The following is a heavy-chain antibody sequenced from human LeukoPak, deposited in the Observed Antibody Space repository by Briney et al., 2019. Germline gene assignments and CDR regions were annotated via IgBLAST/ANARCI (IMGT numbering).Heavy chain of an antibody. D-gene: IGHD3-10*01. Sequence: GGSLRLSCAASGFDFHNYMMHWVRQAPGKGLEWVSAISGSGGSTYYADSVKGRFTISRDNSKNTLYLQMNSLRAEDTAVYYCAKVGSYGSGSSWGQGTLVTVSS. CDR3: AKVGSYGSGSS. V-gene: IGHV3-23*01. J-gene: IGHJ4*02. CDR2: ISGSGGST. CDR1: GFDFHNYM.